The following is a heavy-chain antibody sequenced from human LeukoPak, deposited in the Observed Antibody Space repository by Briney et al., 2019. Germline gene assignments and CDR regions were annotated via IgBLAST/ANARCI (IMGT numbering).Heavy chain of an antibody. V-gene: IGHV3-15*01. CDR1: GFTFNNVW. CDR2: IKSKTDGGTT. Sequence: PGGSLRLSCAASGFTFNNVWMNWVRQAPGKGLEWVGRIKSKTDGGTTDYAAPVKGRFTISRDNAKNSLFLQMNSLRAEDTAVYYCASSDGYNAKWGQGTLVTVSS. D-gene: IGHD5-24*01. CDR3: ASSDGYNAK. J-gene: IGHJ4*02.